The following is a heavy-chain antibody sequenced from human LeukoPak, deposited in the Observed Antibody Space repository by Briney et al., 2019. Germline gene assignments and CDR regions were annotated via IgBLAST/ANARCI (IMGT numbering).Heavy chain of an antibody. Sequence: ASVKASCKASGGTFISYAISWVRQAPGQGLEWMGGIIPIFGTANYAQKFQGRVTITTDESTSTAYMELSSLRSEDTAVYYCARTTMTPAQEYYYYMDVWGKGTTVTVSS. V-gene: IGHV1-69*05. CDR3: ARTTMTPAQEYYYYMDV. D-gene: IGHD1-14*01. CDR1: GGTFISYA. CDR2: IIPIFGTA. J-gene: IGHJ6*03.